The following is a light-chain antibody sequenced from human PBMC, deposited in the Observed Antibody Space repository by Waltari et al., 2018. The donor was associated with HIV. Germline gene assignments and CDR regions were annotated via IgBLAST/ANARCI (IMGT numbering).Light chain of an antibody. V-gene: IGKV2-28*01. CDR3: MQALQSFT. Sequence: DIVLTQSLLSLPVTPGEPASISCRSSQSLLHIDGYNYLDRYLKKPGQSPQLLISLGSNRASGVPDRFSGSGSGTYFTLKISRVEAEDVGGYYCMQALQSFTFGQGTKLEIK. J-gene: IGKJ2*01. CDR1: QSLLHIDGYNY. CDR2: LGS.